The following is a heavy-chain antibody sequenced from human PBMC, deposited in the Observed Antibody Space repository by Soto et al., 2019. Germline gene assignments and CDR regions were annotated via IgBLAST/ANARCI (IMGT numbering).Heavy chain of an antibody. Sequence: VGSVRLSCVSSVFTFSTNVIHCVRHSPGKWLEWVAVIWYDGSNKYYADSVKGRFTISRDSSKNTLYLQMNSLRAEDTAVYYCARGPSDHKLRMVEWPYGDYWCQGALVTVSS. D-gene: IGHD3-3*01. CDR1: VFTFSTNV. CDR3: ARGPSDHKLRMVEWPYGDY. J-gene: IGHJ4*02. V-gene: IGHV3-33*01. CDR2: IWYDGSNK.